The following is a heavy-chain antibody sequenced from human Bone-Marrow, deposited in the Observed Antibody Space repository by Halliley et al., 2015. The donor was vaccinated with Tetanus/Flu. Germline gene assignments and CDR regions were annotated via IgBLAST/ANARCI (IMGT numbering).Heavy chain of an antibody. D-gene: IGHD2-21*01. CDR1: GYTFTRYD. Sequence: QLVQSGAEVKKPGTSVKVSCQASGYTFTRYDINWVRQVAGQGLEWMGWMNPYSGDTGYAQKFQGRVTMTRNNSITTAYMELDTLTSDDTAVYYCARGLGHDLLFPDIWGQGTLVTVSS. CDR2: MNPYSGDT. V-gene: IGHV1-8*01. J-gene: IGHJ4*02. CDR3: ARGLGHDLLFPDI.